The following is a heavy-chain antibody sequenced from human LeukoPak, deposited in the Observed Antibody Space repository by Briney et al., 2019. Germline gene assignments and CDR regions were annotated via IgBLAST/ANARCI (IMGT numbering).Heavy chain of an antibody. Sequence: GGSLRLSCPASGFTFSSYAMSWVRPAPGKGLDGVSRISGSGTSTYYADSAKGRFTISRDNSKNTLYLQMDSLRAEDTAVYYCAKARYNSGWYGLDPWGQGTLVTVSS. CDR2: ISGSGTST. V-gene: IGHV3-23*01. D-gene: IGHD6-19*01. J-gene: IGHJ5*02. CDR1: GFTFSSYA. CDR3: AKARYNSGWYGLDP.